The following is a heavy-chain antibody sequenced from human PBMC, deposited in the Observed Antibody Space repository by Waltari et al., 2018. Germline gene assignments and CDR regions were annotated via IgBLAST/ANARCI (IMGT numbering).Heavy chain of an antibody. V-gene: IGHV3-30*18. D-gene: IGHD3-3*01. CDR2: ISYDGSNK. CDR3: AKSELVYDFWSGYSYYYYYMDV. Sequence: GFTFSSYGMHWVRQAPGKGLEWVAVISYDGSNKYYADSVKGRFTISRDNSKNTLYLQMNSLRAEDTAVYYCAKSELVYDFWSGYSYYYYYMDVWGKGTTVTISS. J-gene: IGHJ6*03. CDR1: GFTFSSYG.